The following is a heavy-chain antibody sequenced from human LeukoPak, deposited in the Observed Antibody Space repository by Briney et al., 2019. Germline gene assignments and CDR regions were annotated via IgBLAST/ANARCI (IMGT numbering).Heavy chain of an antibody. Sequence: GASMKVSCKASGYTFTSYAISWVRQAPGQGLEWMGGIIPIFGTANYAQKFQGRVTITADKSTSTAYMELSSLRSEDTAVYYCARDPYRDNPDAFDIWGRGTMVTVSS. J-gene: IGHJ3*02. CDR2: IIPIFGTA. CDR1: GYTFTSYA. CDR3: ARDPYRDNPDAFDI. D-gene: IGHD5-24*01. V-gene: IGHV1-69*06.